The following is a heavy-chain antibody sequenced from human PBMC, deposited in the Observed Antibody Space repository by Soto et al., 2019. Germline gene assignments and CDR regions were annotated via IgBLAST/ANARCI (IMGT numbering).Heavy chain of an antibody. Sequence: SETLSLTCTVSGGSVSSGRYYWSWIRQPPGKGLEWIGYIYYSGSTNYNPSLKSRVTISVDTSKNQFSLKLSSVTAADTAVYYCARDYDILTGYFPFDPWGQGPLVTVSS. CDR3: ARDYDILTGYFPFDP. CDR1: GGSVSSGRYY. CDR2: IYYSGST. J-gene: IGHJ5*02. D-gene: IGHD3-9*01. V-gene: IGHV4-61*01.